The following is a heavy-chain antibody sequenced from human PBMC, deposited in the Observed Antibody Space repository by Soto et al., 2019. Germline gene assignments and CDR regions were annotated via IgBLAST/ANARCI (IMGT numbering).Heavy chain of an antibody. D-gene: IGHD3-16*02. CDR3: AHTVSRYDYFDY. CDR2: IYWDDDN. V-gene: IGHV2-5*02. CDR1: GFSLSTKTVG. Sequence: QITLKESGPTLVKPTQTLTLNCTVSGFSLSTKTVGGGWLRHPPGKALEWFALIYWDDDNRYSQSLNNRLTIDMDPSKNRVVLVMTSMGPVGTATYYCAHTVSRYDYFDYWGQGSLVTVSS. J-gene: IGHJ4*02.